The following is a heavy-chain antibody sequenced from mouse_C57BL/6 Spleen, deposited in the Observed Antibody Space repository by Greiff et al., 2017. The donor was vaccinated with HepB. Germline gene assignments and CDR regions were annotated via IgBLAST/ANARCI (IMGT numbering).Heavy chain of an antibody. Sequence: EVKLVESGGDLVKPGGSLKLSCAASGFTFSSYGMSWVRQTPDKRLEWVATISSGGSYTYYPDSVKGRFTISRDNAKNTLYLQMSSLKSEDTAMYYCARDDSFDYWGQGTTLTVSS. J-gene: IGHJ2*01. CDR2: ISSGGSYT. CDR3: ARDDSFDY. CDR1: GFTFSSYG. D-gene: IGHD2-4*01. V-gene: IGHV5-6*01.